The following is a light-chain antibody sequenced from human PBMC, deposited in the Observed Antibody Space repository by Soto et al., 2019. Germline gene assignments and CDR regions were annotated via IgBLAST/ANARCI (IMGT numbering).Light chain of an antibody. CDR2: DVR. Sequence: QYALTQPASVSGSPGQSIIISCTGTSNDVGGHDYVSCYQQDPGKAPKLLIYDVRSRASGVSDRFSGSKSGHTASLTISGSRPEDEADYYCASYTSSSTLVFGTGTKLTVL. V-gene: IGLV2-14*03. CDR3: ASYTSSSTLV. J-gene: IGLJ1*01. CDR1: SNDVGGHDY.